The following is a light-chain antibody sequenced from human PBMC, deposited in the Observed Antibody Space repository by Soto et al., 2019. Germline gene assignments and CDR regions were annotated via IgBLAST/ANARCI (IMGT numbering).Light chain of an antibody. J-gene: IGLJ3*02. CDR2: EGS. CDR3: CSYAGSSTWV. Sequence: QSALTQPASVSGSPGQSITISCTGTNSDVGSYNLVSWYQQHPGKAPKLLIYEGSKRPSGVSHRFSGSKSGNTASLTISGLQAEDEDDYYCCSYAGSSTWVFGGGTKLTVL. V-gene: IGLV2-23*01. CDR1: NSDVGSYNL.